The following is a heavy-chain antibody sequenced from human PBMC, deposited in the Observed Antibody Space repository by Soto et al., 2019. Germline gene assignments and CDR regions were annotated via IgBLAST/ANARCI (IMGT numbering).Heavy chain of an antibody. CDR1: GGSISSSSYY. Sequence: SETLSLTCTVSGGSISSSSYYWGWIRQPPGKGLEWIGSIYYSGSTYYNPSLKSRVTISVDTSKNQFSLKLSSVTAADTAVYYCAKEDRDYDILTGYYTISDAFDIWGQGTMVTVSS. J-gene: IGHJ3*02. D-gene: IGHD3-9*01. CDR3: AKEDRDYDILTGYYTISDAFDI. V-gene: IGHV4-39*01. CDR2: IYYSGST.